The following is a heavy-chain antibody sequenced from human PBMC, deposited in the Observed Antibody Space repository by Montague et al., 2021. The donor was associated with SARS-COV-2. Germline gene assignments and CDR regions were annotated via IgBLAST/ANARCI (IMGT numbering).Heavy chain of an antibody. D-gene: IGHD1-1*01. Sequence: LVKPTQTLTLTCTFSGFSLTSSGVAAGWIRQPPGKGLEWIGSVYESGRTYYNPSLKSRVTISVDTSQNRFSLKLRSVTAADTAVYYCGRFRGVSWGADGTGPSDYWGQGTLVTVSS. V-gene: IGHV4-39*01. J-gene: IGHJ4*02. CDR2: VYESGRT. CDR1: GFSLTSSGVA. CDR3: GRFRGVSWGADGTGPSDY.